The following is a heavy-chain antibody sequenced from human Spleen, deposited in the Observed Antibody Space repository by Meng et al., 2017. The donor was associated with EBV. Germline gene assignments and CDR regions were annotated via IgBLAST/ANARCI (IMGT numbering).Heavy chain of an antibody. D-gene: IGHD3-16*01. Sequence: QVQLQGSGPGLGKPSGTLSLTCAVSGGSISSSNWWNWVRQAPGKGLEWIGEIYHSGSTSYNPSLESRVTISIDKSKNQVSLKLTSVTAADTAVYYCAQRERWGLDPWGQGTLVTVSS. CDR3: AQRERWGLDP. CDR1: GGSISSSNW. CDR2: IYHSGST. V-gene: IGHV4-4*02. J-gene: IGHJ5*02.